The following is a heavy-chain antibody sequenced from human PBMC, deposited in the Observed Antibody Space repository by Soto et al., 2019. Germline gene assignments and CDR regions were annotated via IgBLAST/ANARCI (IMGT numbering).Heavy chain of an antibody. CDR2: MNPKSGNT. CDR3: ARAAASLDP. Sequence: QVQLVQSGAEVKKPGGSVKVTCKASGYSFTTYDINWVRQATGQGLEWMGWMNPKSGNTGYAQKFQGRVTMTMDTSISTAYMELNSLRSEYTAVYYCARAAASLDPWGQGTLVTVSS. V-gene: IGHV1-8*01. J-gene: IGHJ5*02. D-gene: IGHD6-25*01. CDR1: GYSFTTYD.